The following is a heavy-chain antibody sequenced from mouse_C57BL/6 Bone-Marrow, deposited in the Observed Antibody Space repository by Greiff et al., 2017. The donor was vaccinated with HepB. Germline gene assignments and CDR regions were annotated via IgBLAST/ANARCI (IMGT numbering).Heavy chain of an antibody. V-gene: IGHV1-81*01. D-gene: IGHD1-1*01. CDR1: GYTFTSYG. CDR2: IYPRSGNT. J-gene: IGHJ3*01. Sequence: VQLQQSGAELARPGASVKLSCKASGYTFTSYGISWVKQRTGQGLEWIGEIYPRSGNTYYYEKFKGKATLTADKSSSTAYMELRSLTSEDSAVYFCARRDYGSSYRFAYWGQGTLVTVSA. CDR3: ARRDYGSSYRFAY.